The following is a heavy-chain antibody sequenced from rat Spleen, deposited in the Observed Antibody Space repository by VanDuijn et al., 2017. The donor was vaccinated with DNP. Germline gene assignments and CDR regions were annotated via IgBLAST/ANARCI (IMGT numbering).Heavy chain of an antibody. CDR3: ATSSYYGYDYGFAY. CDR2: IIYDGSST. Sequence: EVQLVESGGGLVLPGRSLKLSCAASGFTFSDYNMAWVRQSPKKGLEWVATIIYDGSSTYYRDSVKGRFTISRDYARSTLYLQMDSLRSEDTATYYCATSSYYGYDYGFAYWGQGTLVTVSS. D-gene: IGHD1-7*01. V-gene: IGHV5S10*01. J-gene: IGHJ3*01. CDR1: GFTFSDYN.